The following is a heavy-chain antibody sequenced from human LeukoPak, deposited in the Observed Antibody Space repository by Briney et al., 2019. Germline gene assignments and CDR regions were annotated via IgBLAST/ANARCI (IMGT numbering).Heavy chain of an antibody. CDR2: ISSSSRYI. CDR3: ARAGLDSGSYFTDY. V-gene: IGHV3-21*01. D-gene: IGHD1-26*01. CDR1: GFTFSSYS. J-gene: IGHJ4*02. Sequence: PGGSLRLSCAVSGFTFSSYSMNWVRQAPGKGLEWVSSISSSSRYIYYADSVKGRFTISRDNAKNPLYLQMNSLRAEDTAVYYCARAGLDSGSYFTDYWGQGTLVTVSS.